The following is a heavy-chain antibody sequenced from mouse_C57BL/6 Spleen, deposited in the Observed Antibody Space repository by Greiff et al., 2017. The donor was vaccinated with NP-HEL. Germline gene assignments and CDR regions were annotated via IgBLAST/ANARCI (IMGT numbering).Heavy chain of an antibody. CDR3: ARLFITNAMDY. J-gene: IGHJ4*01. Sequence: EVKVVESGGGLVQPGGSLSLSCAASGFTFTDYYMSWVRQPPGKALEWLGFIRNKANGYTTEYSASVKGRFTISRDNSQSILYLQMNALRAEDSATYYCARLFITNAMDYWGQGTSVTVAS. D-gene: IGHD1-1*01. CDR1: GFTFTDYY. V-gene: IGHV7-3*01. CDR2: IRNKANGYTT.